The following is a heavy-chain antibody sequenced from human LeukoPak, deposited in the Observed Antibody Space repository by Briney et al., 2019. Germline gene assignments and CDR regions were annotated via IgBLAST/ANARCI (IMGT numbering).Heavy chain of an antibody. CDR3: ARDKGVRSGWSTEHYYYYYMDV. J-gene: IGHJ6*03. V-gene: IGHV4-61*01. D-gene: IGHD6-19*01. Sequence: SETLSLTCTVSGGSISSSSYYWSWIRQPPGKGLEWIGYIYYSGSTNYNPSLKSRVTISVDTSKNQFSLKLSSVTAADTAVYYCARDKGVRSGWSTEHYYYYYMDVWGKGTTVTISS. CDR2: IYYSGST. CDR1: GGSISSSSYY.